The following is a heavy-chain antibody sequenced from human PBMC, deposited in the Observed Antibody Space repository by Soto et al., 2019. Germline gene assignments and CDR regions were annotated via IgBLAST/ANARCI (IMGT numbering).Heavy chain of an antibody. Sequence: GSLKISCKGSGYSFTSYWISWVRQMPGKGLEWMGRIDPSDSYTNYSPSFQGHVTISADKSISTAYLQWSSLKASDTAMYYCARRFQFGVVTSYDYGMDVWGQGTTVTVSS. D-gene: IGHD3-3*01. CDR3: ARRFQFGVVTSYDYGMDV. J-gene: IGHJ6*02. CDR1: GYSFTSYW. CDR2: IDPSDSYT. V-gene: IGHV5-10-1*01.